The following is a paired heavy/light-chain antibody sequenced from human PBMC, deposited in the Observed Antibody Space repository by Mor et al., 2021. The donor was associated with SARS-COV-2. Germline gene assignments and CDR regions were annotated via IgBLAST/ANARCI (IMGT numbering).Light chain of an antibody. CDR1: SSDIGDYNY. CDR2: DVS. Sequence: QSALTQPASVSGSPGQSITISCTGISSDIGDYNYVSWYQQHPGKAPRLMIYDVSNRPSGVSNRFSGSKSGNTASLTISGLQAEDEAAYYCSSYTNSNTWVFGGGTKVTVL. V-gene: IGLV2-14*03. CDR3: SSYTNSNTWV. J-gene: IGLJ3*02.
Heavy chain of an antibody. J-gene: IGHJ3*02. V-gene: IGHV4-39*01. CDR1: GVYISSTSYY. Sequence: QLQLQESGPGQVKPAETLSLTCTVSGVYISSTSYYWGWIRQPPGKGLEWIASMYYGGSTYYNPSLKSRVTISADRSKNQFSLKLSSVTAADTAVYFCARHRGSTSSWIIDAFDIWGQGTLVTVSS. D-gene: IGHD6-13*01. CDR2: MYYGGST. CDR3: ARHRGSTSSWIIDAFDI.